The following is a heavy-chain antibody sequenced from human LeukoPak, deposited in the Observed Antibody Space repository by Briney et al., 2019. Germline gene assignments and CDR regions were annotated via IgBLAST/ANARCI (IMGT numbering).Heavy chain of an antibody. CDR3: ARRNHYFYYMDV. CDR2: IFPSGGA. CDR1: GGPINSYY. V-gene: IGHV4-4*09. Sequence: SETLSLTCTVSGGPINSYYWSWIRQSPVKGLEWIGYIFPSGGAFYNPSLESRVTISLDTSENQFSLTLSSVTAADSAVYYCARRNHYFYYMDVWGKGTTVTVSS. J-gene: IGHJ6*03.